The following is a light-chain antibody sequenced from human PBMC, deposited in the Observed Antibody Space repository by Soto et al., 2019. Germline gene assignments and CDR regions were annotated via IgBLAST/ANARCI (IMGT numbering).Light chain of an antibody. CDR3: QHYNNGPPWT. V-gene: IGKV3-15*01. J-gene: IGKJ1*01. Sequence: EIVMTQSPATLSVSPGERATLSCRASQSVSSNLAWYQQKPGQAPRLLIYGASTRATGIPARFRGSGSGTEFTLTISSLQSEDFAVYYCQHYNNGPPWTFGQGTKVEIK. CDR1: QSVSSN. CDR2: GAS.